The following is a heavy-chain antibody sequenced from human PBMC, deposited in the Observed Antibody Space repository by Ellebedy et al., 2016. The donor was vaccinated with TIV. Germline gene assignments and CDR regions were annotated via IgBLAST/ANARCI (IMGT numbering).Heavy chain of an antibody. CDR2: IKHDGSEK. D-gene: IGHD3-10*01. J-gene: IGHJ4*02. Sequence: GESLKISCAASGFTFSNYWMSWVRQAPGKGLEWVANIKHDGSEKYSVDSVKGRFTISRDNTKNSLYLQMNSLRAEDTAVYYCASRITIVRGAIVLRYYDYWGQGTLVTVSS. CDR3: ASRITIVRGAIVLRYYDY. V-gene: IGHV3-7*01. CDR1: GFTFSNYW.